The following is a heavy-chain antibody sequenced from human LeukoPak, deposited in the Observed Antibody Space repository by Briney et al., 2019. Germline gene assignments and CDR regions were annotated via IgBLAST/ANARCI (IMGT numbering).Heavy chain of an antibody. Sequence: SETLSLTCAVYGGSFSGYYWSWIRQPPGKGLEWIGEINHSGSTNYNPSLMSRVTISVDTSKNQFSLKLSSVTAADTAVYYCARQQLVLWVNWFDPWGQGTLVTVSS. CDR1: GGSFSGYY. V-gene: IGHV4-34*01. CDR3: ARQQLVLWVNWFDP. J-gene: IGHJ5*02. D-gene: IGHD6-6*01. CDR2: INHSGST.